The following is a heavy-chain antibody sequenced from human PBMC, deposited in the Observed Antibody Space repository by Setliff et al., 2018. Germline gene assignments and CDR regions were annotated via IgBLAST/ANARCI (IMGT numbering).Heavy chain of an antibody. Sequence: ASVKVSCKTSDYILTSYGLSWVRQAPGQGLDWMGWISTYNGHTNYAQKLQGRVTMTTDTSTRTAYMELRGLTSDDTAVYYCSRLVRYCSKTTCQTASGAELWGQGTLVTVSS. V-gene: IGHV1-18*01. J-gene: IGHJ4*02. CDR2: ISTYNGHT. CDR3: SRLVRYCSKTTCQTASGAEL. CDR1: DYILTSYG. D-gene: IGHD2-8*01.